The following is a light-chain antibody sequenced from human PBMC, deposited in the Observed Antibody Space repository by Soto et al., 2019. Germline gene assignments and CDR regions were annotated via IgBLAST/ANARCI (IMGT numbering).Light chain of an antibody. CDR2: GAS. CDR3: QQYNNWPPWT. V-gene: IGKV3-15*01. Sequence: EIVMTQSPATLSVSPLERSTLSCRASQSVSSNLAWYQQKPGQAPRLLIYGASTRATGIPARFSGGGSGTEFTLTISSLQSEDFAVYYCQQYNNWPPWTFGQGTKVDIK. CDR1: QSVSSN. J-gene: IGKJ1*01.